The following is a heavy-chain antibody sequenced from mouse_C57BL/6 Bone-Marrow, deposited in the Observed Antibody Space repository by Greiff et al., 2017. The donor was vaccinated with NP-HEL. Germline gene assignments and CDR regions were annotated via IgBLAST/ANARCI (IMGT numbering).Heavy chain of an antibody. Sequence: VQRVESGAELAKPGASVKLSCKASGYTFTSYWMHWVKQRPGQGLEWIGYINPSSGYTKYNQKFKDKATLTADKSSSTAYMQLSSLTYEDSAVYYCARNLRDGSSFYYYAMDYWGQGTSVTVSS. CDR3: ARNLRDGSSFYYYAMDY. CDR2: INPSSGYT. V-gene: IGHV1-7*01. CDR1: GYTFTSYW. J-gene: IGHJ4*01. D-gene: IGHD1-1*01.